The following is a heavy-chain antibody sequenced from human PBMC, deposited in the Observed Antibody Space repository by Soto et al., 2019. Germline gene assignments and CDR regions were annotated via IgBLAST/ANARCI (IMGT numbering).Heavy chain of an antibody. CDR2: ISYDGNHE. CDR1: GFTFTNSA. D-gene: IGHD3-16*01. V-gene: IGHV3-30*04. CDR3: AGDQGKTLGGITVPPVAY. J-gene: IGHJ4*02. Sequence: QVQLVESGGGVVQPGRSLRLSCAASGFTFTNSALHWVRQAPGKGLDWVAVISYDGNHEYYADSVKGRFTISRDNLKNNLFLKRNIRRREETAVYYWAGDQGKTLGGITVPPVAYGGQEPLVPFPS.